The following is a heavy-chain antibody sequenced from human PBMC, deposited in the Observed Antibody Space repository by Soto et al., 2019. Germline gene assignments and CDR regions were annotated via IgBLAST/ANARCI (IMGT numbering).Heavy chain of an antibody. D-gene: IGHD3-22*01. J-gene: IGHJ1*01. V-gene: IGHV4-4*02. Sequence: XETLSVTCIVSGCSVSSSNWWSWVRQPPGKGLEWIGEIYHSGSTTYNPSLKSRATISVDKSENQFSLRLKSVTAADTAVYYCASVGSDYDNSGYYLHWGPGTLATVSS. CDR2: IYHSGST. CDR1: GCSVSSSNW. CDR3: ASVGSDYDNSGYYLH.